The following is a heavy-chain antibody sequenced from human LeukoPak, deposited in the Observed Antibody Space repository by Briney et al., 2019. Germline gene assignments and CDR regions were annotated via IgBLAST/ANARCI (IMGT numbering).Heavy chain of an antibody. J-gene: IGHJ4*02. CDR1: GFTYSSYA. Sequence: GGSLRLSCAASGFTYSSYAMSWVRQTPGKGLEWVSTISGSDGSTYYADSVKGRFTISRDNSKNTLYLQMNSLRAEDTAVYYCAKDSASAWAAYYCDYWGQGTLVTVSS. D-gene: IGHD2-15*01. CDR2: ISGSDGST. CDR3: AKDSASAWAAYYCDY. V-gene: IGHV3-23*01.